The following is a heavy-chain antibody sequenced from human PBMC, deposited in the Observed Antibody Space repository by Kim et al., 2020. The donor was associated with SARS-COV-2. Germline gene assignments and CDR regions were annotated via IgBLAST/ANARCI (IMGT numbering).Heavy chain of an antibody. CDR2: RST. J-gene: IGHJ4*02. V-gene: IGHV4-34*01. CDR3: ARGGDTGYAY. D-gene: IGHD5-12*01. Sequence: RSTTSSPSLKSRVTITLGTSKNQFSLILSSVTAADTAVYYCARGGDTGYAYWGQGALVTVSS.